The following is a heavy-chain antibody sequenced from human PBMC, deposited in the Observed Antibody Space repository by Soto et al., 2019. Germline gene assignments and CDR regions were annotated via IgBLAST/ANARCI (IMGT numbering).Heavy chain of an antibody. J-gene: IGHJ4*02. Sequence: EEQLLESGGDLVQPGGSLRLSCVASGFTFSSYAMSWVRQAPGKGLEWVSAISGSGGSTYYADSVKGRFTISRDNSKNTLYLQMNSLRAEDTALYYCAKLTGGNGFDYWGQGTLVTVSS. D-gene: IGHD2-15*01. CDR3: AKLTGGNGFDY. CDR2: ISGSGGST. CDR1: GFTFSSYA. V-gene: IGHV3-23*01.